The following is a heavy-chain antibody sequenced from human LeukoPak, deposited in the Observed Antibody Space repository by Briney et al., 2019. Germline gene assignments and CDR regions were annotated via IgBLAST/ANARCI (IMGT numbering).Heavy chain of an antibody. D-gene: IGHD1-7*01. CDR2: NYYSGST. J-gene: IGHJ5*02. V-gene: IGHV4-31*11. CDR3: ARRYNWNLRWCDP. Sequence: SETLSLTYAVDGGSFSGYYWSCTRQHPGKGLEWIGYNYYSGSTYYNPSLKSRVTISVDTSKTQFSLKLSSVDAADTAVYYCARRYNWNLRWCDPGGQGTLVTVSS. CDR1: GGSFSGYY.